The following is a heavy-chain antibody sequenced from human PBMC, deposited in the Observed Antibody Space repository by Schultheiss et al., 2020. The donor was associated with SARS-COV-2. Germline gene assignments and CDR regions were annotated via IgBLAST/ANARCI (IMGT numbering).Heavy chain of an antibody. D-gene: IGHD2-15*01. CDR1: GGSISSSSYY. V-gene: IGHV4-39*01. J-gene: IGHJ5*02. CDR3: ARQSCSGGSCYSDWFDP. Sequence: SETLSLTCTVSGGSISSSSYYWGWIRQPPGKGLEWIGSIYHSGSTYYNPSLKSRVTISVDTSKNQFSLKLSSVTAADTAVYYCARQSCSGGSCYSDWFDPWGQGTLVTVSS. CDR2: IYHSGST.